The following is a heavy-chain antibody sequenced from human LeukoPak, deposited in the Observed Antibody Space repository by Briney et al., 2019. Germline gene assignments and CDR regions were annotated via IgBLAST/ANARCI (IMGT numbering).Heavy chain of an antibody. CDR2: ISSSGSTI. CDR3: ARGGGYVWGSYRPVDY. V-gene: IGHV3-48*04. Sequence: GGSLRLSCAASGFTFSSYWMHWVRQAPGKGLEWVSYISSSGSTIYYADSVKGRFTISRDNAKNSLYLQMNSLRAEDTAVYYCARGGGYVWGSYRPVDYWGQGTLVTVSS. D-gene: IGHD3-16*02. J-gene: IGHJ4*02. CDR1: GFTFSSYW.